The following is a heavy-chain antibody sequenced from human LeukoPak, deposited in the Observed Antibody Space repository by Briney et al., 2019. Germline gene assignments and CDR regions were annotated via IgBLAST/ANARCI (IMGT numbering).Heavy chain of an antibody. CDR1: GFTFSSYA. J-gene: IGHJ6*02. CDR2: ISYDGSNK. CDR3: ARNLEWELQEDYYGMDV. V-gene: IGHV3-30-3*01. Sequence: SGGSLRLSCAASGFTFSSYAMHWVRQAPGKGLEWVAVISYDGSNKYYADSVKGRFTIPRDNSKNTLYLQMNSLRAEDTAVYYCARNLEWELQEDYYGMDVWGQGTTVTVSS. D-gene: IGHD1-26*01.